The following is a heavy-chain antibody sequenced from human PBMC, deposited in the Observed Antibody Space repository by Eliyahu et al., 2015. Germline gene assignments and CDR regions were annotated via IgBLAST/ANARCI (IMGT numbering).Heavy chain of an antibody. D-gene: IGHD5-24*01. CDR1: GYPFTSYF. J-gene: IGHJ4*02. CDR3: ARIGTRDDYNYGFDY. V-gene: IGHV5-51*03. CDR2: LYPGDSDI. Sequence: EVQLVQSGXEVXQPGXSLKISCXASGYPFTSYFVGWVRQMPGKGLEWMGILYPGDSDIRYNPSFXGQVTISADKSINTAYLEWSSLKASDTAMYYCARIGTRDDYNYGFDYWGQGTLVTVSS.